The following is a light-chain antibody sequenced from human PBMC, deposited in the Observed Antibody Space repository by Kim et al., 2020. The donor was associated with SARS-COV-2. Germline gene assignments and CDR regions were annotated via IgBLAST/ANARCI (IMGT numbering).Light chain of an antibody. CDR1: QSVSSN. Sequence: EIVMTQSPATLSMSPGERATLSCRASQSVSSNLAWYQQKPGQAPRLLIYGASTRATGIPARFSGSGSGTEFTLTISSLQSEDFAVYYCQQYNNWQETFGQGTKVDIK. V-gene: IGKV3-15*01. CDR3: QQYNNWQET. CDR2: GAS. J-gene: IGKJ1*01.